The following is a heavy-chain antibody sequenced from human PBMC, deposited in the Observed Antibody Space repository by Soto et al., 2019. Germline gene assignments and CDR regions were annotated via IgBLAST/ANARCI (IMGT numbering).Heavy chain of an antibody. J-gene: IGHJ5*02. D-gene: IGHD1-1*01. Sequence: QVQLVQSGAEVRKPGASVKVSCKVSGYSLTELSIPWVRQAPGKGPEWMGGFDPEDGEIKFAQNFQGRVTMAEDTPTDTAYMELSSLRSEDTAIYYCATGLQNLVNLYDLDPWGQGTLVTVSS. CDR2: FDPEDGEI. V-gene: IGHV1-24*01. CDR3: ATGLQNLVNLYDLDP. CDR1: GYSLTELS.